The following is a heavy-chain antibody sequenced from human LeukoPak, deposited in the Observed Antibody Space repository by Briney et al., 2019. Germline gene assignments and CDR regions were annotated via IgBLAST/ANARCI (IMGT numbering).Heavy chain of an antibody. D-gene: IGHD2-15*01. V-gene: IGHV1-8*01. Sequence: ASVKVCCKASGYTFTSYDINWVRQATGQGLEWKGWRNPNSGNTGYAQKFQGRVTMTRNTSISTAYMELSSLRSEDTAVYYCARRYCSGGSCFRRKHYFNYWGQGTLVTVSS. CDR1: GYTFTSYD. CDR3: ARRYCSGGSCFRRKHYFNY. J-gene: IGHJ4*02. CDR2: RNPNSGNT.